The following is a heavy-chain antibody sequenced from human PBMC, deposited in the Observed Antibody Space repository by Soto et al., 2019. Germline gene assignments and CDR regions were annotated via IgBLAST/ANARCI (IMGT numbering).Heavy chain of an antibody. D-gene: IGHD5-12*01. CDR2: IYYSGST. V-gene: IGHV4-31*03. Sequence: SETLSLTCTVSGGSISIGGYYWSGIRQHPGKGLEWIGYIYYSGSTYYNPSLKSRVTISVDTSKNQFSLKLSSVTAADTAVYYCARDRRHLIVATGDSYYYYGMDVWGQRTTSTVS. CDR3: ARDRRHLIVATGDSYYYYGMDV. J-gene: IGHJ6*02. CDR1: GGSISIGGYY.